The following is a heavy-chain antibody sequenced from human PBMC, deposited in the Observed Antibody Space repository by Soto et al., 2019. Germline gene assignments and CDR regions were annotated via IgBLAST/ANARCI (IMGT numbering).Heavy chain of an antibody. J-gene: IGHJ3*02. D-gene: IGHD5-18*01. CDR2: IDYSGSS. CDR1: GGSFSSYY. V-gene: IGHV4-59*01. CDR3: ARERTMATSEMGWAFDI. Sequence: PSETLSLTCTVSGGSFSSYYWSWIRQPPGKGLEWIGSIDYSGSSNYNPSLKSRVTISVDTSKNHFPLKLSSVTAADMAVYYCARERTMATSEMGWAFDIWGQGTMVTVSS.